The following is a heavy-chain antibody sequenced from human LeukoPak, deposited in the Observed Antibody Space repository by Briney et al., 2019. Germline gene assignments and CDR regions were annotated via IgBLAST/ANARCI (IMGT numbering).Heavy chain of an antibody. CDR2: VNTDGSTT. CDR3: ARGADYYDSSGYEDY. Sequence: GGSLRLSCAASGFTFSRYWMHWVRQAPGKGLVWVSRVNTDGSTTTYADSVKGRFTISRDNAKNTLYLQMNSLRAEDTAVYYCARGADYYDSSGYEDYWGQGTLVTVSS. D-gene: IGHD3-22*01. V-gene: IGHV3-74*01. J-gene: IGHJ4*02. CDR1: GFTFSRYW.